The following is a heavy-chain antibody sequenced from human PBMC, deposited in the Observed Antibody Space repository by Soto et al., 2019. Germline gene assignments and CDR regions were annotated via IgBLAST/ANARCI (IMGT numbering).Heavy chain of an antibody. CDR1: GYTFPGYY. D-gene: IGHD6-13*01. CDR3: ARPAAAAGVHFDY. Sequence: ASVKVSCKASGYTFPGYYIHWVRHAPGQGLEWMGWMNPNSGGTQYAQKFQGRVTMTRDTPISTAYLQWSSLKASDTAMYYCARPAAAAGVHFDYWGQGTLVTVSS. J-gene: IGHJ4*02. V-gene: IGHV1-2*02. CDR2: MNPNSGGT.